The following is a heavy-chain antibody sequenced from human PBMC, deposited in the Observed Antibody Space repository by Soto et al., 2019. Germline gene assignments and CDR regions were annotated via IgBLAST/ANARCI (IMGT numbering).Heavy chain of an antibody. V-gene: IGHV3-23*01. D-gene: IGHD6-19*01. CDR2: ISGSGGST. CDR3: AKDKEYSSGWSYYFDY. Sequence: EVQLLESGGGLVQPGGSLRLSCAASGFTFSSYAMSWVRQAPGKGLGWVSAISGSGGSTYYADSVKGRFTISRDNSKNTLYLQMNSLRAEDTAVYYCAKDKEYSSGWSYYFDYWGQGTLVTVSS. CDR1: GFTFSSYA. J-gene: IGHJ4*02.